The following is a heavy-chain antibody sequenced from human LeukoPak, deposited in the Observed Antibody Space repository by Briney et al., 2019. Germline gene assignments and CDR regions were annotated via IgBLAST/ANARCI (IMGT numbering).Heavy chain of an antibody. CDR2: ISSSSSTI. CDR1: GFTFSSYS. CDR3: ARNEWELQTYFDY. Sequence: PGGSLRLSCAASGFTFSSYSMNWVRQAPGKGLEWVSYISSSSSTIYYADSVKGRFTISRDNAKNSLYLQMNSLRAEDTAVYYCARNEWELQTYFDYWGQGTLVTVSS. J-gene: IGHJ4*02. V-gene: IGHV3-48*01. D-gene: IGHD1-26*01.